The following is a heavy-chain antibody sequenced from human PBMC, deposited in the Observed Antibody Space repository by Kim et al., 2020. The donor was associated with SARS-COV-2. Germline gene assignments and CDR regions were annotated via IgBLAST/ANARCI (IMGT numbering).Heavy chain of an antibody. CDR3: AKGAYKSHYYYGMDV. CDR2: IWYDGSNK. D-gene: IGHD1-1*01. CDR1: GFTFSSYA. Sequence: GGSLRLSCAASGFTFSSYAMHWVRQAPGKGLEWVAVIWYDGSNKYYADSVKGRFTISRDNSKNTLYLQMNSLRAEDTAVYYCAKGAYKSHYYYGMDVWGQGTTVTVSS. J-gene: IGHJ6*02. V-gene: IGHV3-33*06.